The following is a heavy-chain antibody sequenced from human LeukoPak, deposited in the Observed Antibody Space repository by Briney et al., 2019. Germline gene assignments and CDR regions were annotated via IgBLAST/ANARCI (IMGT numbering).Heavy chain of an antibody. J-gene: IGHJ4*02. CDR2: IWYDGSNK. D-gene: IGHD6-19*01. CDR3: ARGSSGWMEDYFDY. CDR1: GFTFSSYG. Sequence: GGSLRLSCAASGFTFSSYGMHWVRQAPGKGLEWVAVIWYDGSNKYYADSVKGRFTISRGNSKNTLYLQMNSLRAEDTAVYYCARGSSGWMEDYFDYWGQGTLVTVSS. V-gene: IGHV3-33*01.